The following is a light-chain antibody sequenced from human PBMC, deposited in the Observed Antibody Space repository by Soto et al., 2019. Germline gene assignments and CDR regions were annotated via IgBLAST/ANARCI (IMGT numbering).Light chain of an antibody. CDR3: SSYTSINTRV. V-gene: IGLV2-14*01. Sequence: QSVLTQPASVSGSPGQPITTSCTGTSSDVGGYNCVSWYQQHPGKAPKLIIYDVRNRPSGVSNRFSGSKSGNTASLTISGLQTEDEADYYCSSYTSINTRVFGTGTKVTVL. CDR2: DVR. J-gene: IGLJ1*01. CDR1: SSDVGGYNC.